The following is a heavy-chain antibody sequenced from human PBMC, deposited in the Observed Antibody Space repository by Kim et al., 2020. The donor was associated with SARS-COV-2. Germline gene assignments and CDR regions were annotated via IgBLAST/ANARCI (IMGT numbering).Heavy chain of an antibody. J-gene: IGHJ6*02. CDR2: IDGDDDK. V-gene: IGHV2-70*11. CDR1: GFSLSTTGTC. D-gene: IGHD6-13*01. CDR3: ARISYSSRPNYYYSNGMDV. Sequence: SGPTLVNPTQTLTLTCTFSGFSLSTTGTCVSWIRQPPGKALEWLARIDGDDDKYYSTSLKTRLTISKDTSKNQVVLRMTNMDPVDTATYYCARISYSSRPNYYYSNGMDVWRQGTTVTVSS.